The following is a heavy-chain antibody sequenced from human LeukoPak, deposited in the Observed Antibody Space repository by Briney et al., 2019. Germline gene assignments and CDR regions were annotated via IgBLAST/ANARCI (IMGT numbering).Heavy chain of an antibody. Sequence: PGGSLRLSCAASGFTVSTNYMSWVRQAPGKGLEWVSVIYSGGNTYYADSVKGRFTISRDNSKNTLYLQMSNLTAEDTAVYYCASSPFSTYYFDYWGQGTLVTVSS. CDR1: GFTVSTNY. CDR3: ASSPFSTYYFDY. V-gene: IGHV3-66*01. J-gene: IGHJ4*02. CDR2: IYSGGNT.